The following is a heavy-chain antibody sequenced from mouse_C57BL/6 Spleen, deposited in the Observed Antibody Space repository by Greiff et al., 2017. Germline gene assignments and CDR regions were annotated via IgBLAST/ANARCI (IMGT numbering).Heavy chain of an antibody. CDR3: LKGFAY. Sequence: VKLMESGAELVRPGASVTLSCKASGYTFTDYEMHWVKQTPVHGLEWIGAIDPETGGTAYNQKFKGKAILTADQSSSTAYMELRSLTSEDSAVYYCLKGFAYWGQGTLVTVSA. J-gene: IGHJ3*01. V-gene: IGHV1-15*01. CDR1: GYTFTDYE. CDR2: IDPETGGT.